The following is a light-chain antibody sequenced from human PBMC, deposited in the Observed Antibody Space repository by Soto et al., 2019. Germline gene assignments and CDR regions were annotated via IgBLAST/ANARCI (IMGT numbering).Light chain of an antibody. Sequence: DIVLTQSPGTLSLSPGERATLSCRASQSVSSKYLAWYQQKPGQAPRVLIYGTSIRASGVPERLSGGGSGTDFTLTITRLEPEDFAVYYCQQYGSSLFTFGPGTKVDFK. J-gene: IGKJ3*01. CDR3: QQYGSSLFT. CDR1: QSVSSKY. CDR2: GTS. V-gene: IGKV3-20*01.